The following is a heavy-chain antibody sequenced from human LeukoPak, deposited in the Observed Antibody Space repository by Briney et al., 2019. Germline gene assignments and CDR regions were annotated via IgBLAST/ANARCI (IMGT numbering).Heavy chain of an antibody. V-gene: IGHV3-11*01. Sequence: KPGGSLRLSCAASGFTFSDYYMSWIRQAPGKGLEWVSYISSSGSTIYYADSVKGRFTISRDSAKNSLYLQMNSPRAEDTAVYYCATSYSYGQPEFDYWGQGTLVTVSS. CDR2: ISSSGSTI. D-gene: IGHD5-18*01. J-gene: IGHJ4*02. CDR3: ATSYSYGQPEFDY. CDR1: GFTFSDYY.